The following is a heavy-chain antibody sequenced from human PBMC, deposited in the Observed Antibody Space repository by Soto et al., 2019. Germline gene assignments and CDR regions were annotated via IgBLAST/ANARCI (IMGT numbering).Heavy chain of an antibody. CDR1: GFTFSSYA. CDR2: IKQDGSEK. Sequence: PGGSLRLSCAASGFTFSSYAMHWVRQAPGKGLEWVANIKQDGSEKYYVDSVKGRFTISRDNAKNSLYLQMNSLRAEDTAVYYCARVRSQWLVPYGMDVWGQGTTVTVSS. J-gene: IGHJ6*02. D-gene: IGHD6-19*01. V-gene: IGHV3-7*01. CDR3: ARVRSQWLVPYGMDV.